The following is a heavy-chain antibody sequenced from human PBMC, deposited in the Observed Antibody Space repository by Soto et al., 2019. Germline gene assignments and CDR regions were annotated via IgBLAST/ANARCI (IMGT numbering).Heavy chain of an antibody. CDR1: GRSSSAYY. CDR3: ARQKNSWFYGMDV. Sequence: SETLSLTCAVYGRSSSAYYWSWIRQPPGKGLEWIGQISHSGATDYNPSHKSRVSISGDTSKNQFSLILTSVTAADTAVYYCARQKNSWFYGMDVWGQGTTVTSP. CDR2: ISHSGAT. J-gene: IGHJ6*02. D-gene: IGHD3-10*01. V-gene: IGHV4-34*01.